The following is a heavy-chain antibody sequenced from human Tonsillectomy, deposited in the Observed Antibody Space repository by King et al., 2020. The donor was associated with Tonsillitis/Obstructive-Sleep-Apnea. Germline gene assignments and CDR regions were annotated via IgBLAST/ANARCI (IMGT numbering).Heavy chain of an antibody. Sequence: QLVQSGAEVKKPGASVKVSCKASGYTFTTYGISWVRQAPGQGLEWMGWISGYNGNTNYAQKIQGRVTMTTDIFTSTAYMELRSLRSDDTAVYYCARDVNYYGEYEALGDYYYMDVWGQGTTVTVSS. D-gene: IGHD4-17*01. CDR1: GYTFTTYG. V-gene: IGHV1-18*01. CDR2: ISGYNGNT. J-gene: IGHJ6*02. CDR3: ARDVNYYGEYEALGDYYYMDV.